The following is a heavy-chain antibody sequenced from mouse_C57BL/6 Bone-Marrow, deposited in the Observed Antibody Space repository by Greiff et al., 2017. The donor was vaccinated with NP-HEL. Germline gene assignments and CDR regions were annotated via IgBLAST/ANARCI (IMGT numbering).Heavy chain of an antibody. Sequence: DVKLVESGGGLVQPGGSLKLSCAASGFTFSDYYMYWVRQTPEKRLEWVAYISNGGGSTYYPDTVKGRFTISRDNANNTLYLQMSRLKSEDTAMYYCASVYYYGSSWGYAMDYWGQGTSVTVSS. CDR2: ISNGGGST. J-gene: IGHJ4*01. CDR1: GFTFSDYY. V-gene: IGHV5-12*01. CDR3: ASVYYYGSSWGYAMDY. D-gene: IGHD1-1*01.